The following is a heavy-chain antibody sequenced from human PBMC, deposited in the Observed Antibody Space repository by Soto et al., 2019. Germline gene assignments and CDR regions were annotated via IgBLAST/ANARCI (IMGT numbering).Heavy chain of an antibody. Sequence: XGTLSLTCDVSGDSMSNNYWWTWVRQFPGEGLQWIGEIFHSGSTNYNPPLKNRVKISIDTSNNRFSLMLYSMTAADTAVYFCARGDFWSGSDYWGQGIQVTVSS. CDR1: GDSMSNNYW. CDR3: ARGDFWSGSDY. CDR2: IFHSGST. J-gene: IGHJ4*02. V-gene: IGHV4-4*01. D-gene: IGHD3-3*01.